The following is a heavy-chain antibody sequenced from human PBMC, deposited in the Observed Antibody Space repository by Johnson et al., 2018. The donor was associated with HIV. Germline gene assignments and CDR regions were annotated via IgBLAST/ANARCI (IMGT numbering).Heavy chain of an antibody. J-gene: IGHJ3*02. CDR2: NSWNSGSRLCT. CDR3: AKTCGGDCWGAFDI. Sequence: QVQLVESGGGLVQPGGSLRLSCAASGFTFSSYWMSWVRQAPGKGLEWVSGNSWNSGSRLCTGYADSVKGRFTISRDNSKNTLYLQMNSLRAEDTAVYYCAKTCGGDCWGAFDIWGQGTMVTVSS. V-gene: IGHV3-NL1*01. D-gene: IGHD2-21*01. CDR1: GFTFSSYW.